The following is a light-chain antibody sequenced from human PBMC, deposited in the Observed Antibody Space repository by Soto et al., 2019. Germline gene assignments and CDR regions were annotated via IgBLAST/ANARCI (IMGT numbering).Light chain of an antibody. CDR3: QRYDSTPWT. V-gene: IGKV3-20*01. CDR1: QSLSTNS. J-gene: IGKJ1*01. CDR2: GAS. Sequence: EIVLTQSPGTLSLSPGERAALSCRASQSLSTNSLAWYQQKPGHGPRLLIYGASRRATGIPDRFSASESGTDFTLTISSLEPEDFAVYFCQRYDSTPWTFGQGTRVESK.